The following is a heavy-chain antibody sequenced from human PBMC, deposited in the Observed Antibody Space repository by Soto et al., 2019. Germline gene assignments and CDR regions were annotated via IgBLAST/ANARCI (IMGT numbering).Heavy chain of an antibody. V-gene: IGHV4-31*03. Sequence: SETLSLTCTVSGGSISSGGYYWSWIRQHPGKGLEWIGYIYYSGSTYYNPSLKSRVTISVDTSKNQFSLKLSSVTAADTAVYYCAGLSYYYDSSGQRSDAFDIWGQGTMVTVSS. CDR3: AGLSYYYDSSGQRSDAFDI. CDR1: GGSISSGGYY. D-gene: IGHD3-22*01. J-gene: IGHJ3*02. CDR2: IYYSGST.